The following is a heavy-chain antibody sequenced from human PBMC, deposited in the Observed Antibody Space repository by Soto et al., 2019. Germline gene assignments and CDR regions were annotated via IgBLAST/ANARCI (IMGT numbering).Heavy chain of an antibody. D-gene: IGHD6-13*01. V-gene: IGHV4-30-2*01. Sequence: KPSETLSLTCAVSGGSISSGGYSWSWIRQPPGKGLEWIGYIYHSGSTYYNPSLKSRVTISVDRPKNQFSLKLSSVTAADTAVYYCARGSSSSWYDAPFDYWGQGTLVTVSS. CDR2: IYHSGST. CDR3: ARGSSSSWYDAPFDY. CDR1: GGSISSGGYS. J-gene: IGHJ4*02.